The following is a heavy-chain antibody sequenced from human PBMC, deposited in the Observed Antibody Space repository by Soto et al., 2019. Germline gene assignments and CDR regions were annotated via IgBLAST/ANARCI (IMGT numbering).Heavy chain of an antibody. J-gene: IGHJ3*02. CDR2: IYYSGST. CDR1: GGSISSYY. D-gene: IGHD2-2*01. CDR3: ARSNKVVDDAFDI. V-gene: IGHV4-59*01. Sequence: PSETLSLTCTVSGGSISSYYWSWIRQPPGKGLEWIGYIYYSGSTNYNPSLKSRVTISVDTSKNQFSLKLSSVTAADTAVYYCARSNKVVDDAFDIWGQGTMVTVSS.